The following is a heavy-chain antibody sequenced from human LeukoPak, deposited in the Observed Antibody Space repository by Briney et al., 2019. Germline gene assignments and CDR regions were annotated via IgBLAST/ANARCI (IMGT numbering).Heavy chain of an antibody. J-gene: IGHJ5*02. CDR2: FGVDGGST. Sequence: GGSLRLSCAASGFTFRIYAMSWVRQAPGRGVGWVSAFGVDGGSTYYADSVKGRFTISRDISKNTVYLQMNSLRAEDTAMYFCARSSRYYYDSSGYYPGPPDHWGQGTLVTVSS. D-gene: IGHD3-22*01. V-gene: IGHV3-23*01. CDR1: GFTFRIYA. CDR3: ARSSRYYYDSSGYYPGPPDH.